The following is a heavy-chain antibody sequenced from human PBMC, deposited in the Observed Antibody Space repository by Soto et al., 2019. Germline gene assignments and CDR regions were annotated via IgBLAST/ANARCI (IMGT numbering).Heavy chain of an antibody. J-gene: IGHJ5*02. D-gene: IGHD2-15*01. CDR3: AKDKPSGGSPNWLDP. Sequence: EVQLLESGGGLVQPGGSLRLSCAASGFTFSSYAMSWVRQAPGKGLEWVSAIRGSGVSTYYADYVKGRFTISRDNSKNTLYLQMNSLRAEDTAVYYCAKDKPSGGSPNWLDPWGQGTLVTVSS. V-gene: IGHV3-23*01. CDR1: GFTFSSYA. CDR2: IRGSGVST.